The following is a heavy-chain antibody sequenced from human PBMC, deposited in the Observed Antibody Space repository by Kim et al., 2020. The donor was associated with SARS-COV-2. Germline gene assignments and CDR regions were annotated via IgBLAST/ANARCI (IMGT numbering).Heavy chain of an antibody. CDR3: ARVLDDGSGSYFSSYG. Sequence: GGSLRLSCAASGFTLNSYNMNWVRQAPGKGLEWVSSIGISTTSTYYADSVKGRFTISRDNAENSLYLQMSSLRAEDTAGYYCARVLDDGSGSYFSSYG. V-gene: IGHV3-21*01. CDR1: GFTLNSYN. J-gene: IGHJ6*01. CDR2: IGISTTST. D-gene: IGHD3-10*01.